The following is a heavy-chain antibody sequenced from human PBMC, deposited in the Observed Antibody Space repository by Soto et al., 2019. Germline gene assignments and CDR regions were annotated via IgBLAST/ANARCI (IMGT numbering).Heavy chain of an antibody. D-gene: IGHD2-8*01. CDR3: ARDMLSVGPRANDAFDV. V-gene: IGHV1-3*01. CDR1: GFSFSDNL. Sequence: QVQLVQSGAEVRKPGASVNISCRASGFSFSDNLINWVRQAPGQGLEWMGWINPDNGSTRYSETFQGRVTISRHSSASIAYVEVSDLTSEDTAVYYCARDMLSVGPRANDAFDVWGQGTMVTVSS. J-gene: IGHJ3*01. CDR2: INPDNGST.